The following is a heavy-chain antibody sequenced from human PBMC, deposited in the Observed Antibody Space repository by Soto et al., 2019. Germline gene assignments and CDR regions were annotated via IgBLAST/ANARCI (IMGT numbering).Heavy chain of an antibody. CDR3: ARIGYCSGGSCYSYYYYGMDV. D-gene: IGHD2-15*01. CDR2: INHSGST. J-gene: IGHJ6*02. CDR1: GGSFSGYY. Sequence: SETLSLTCAVYGGSFSGYYWSWIRQPPGKGLEWIGEINHSGSTNYNPSLKSRVTISVDTSKNQFSLKLSSVTAADTAVYYCARIGYCSGGSCYSYYYYGMDVWGQGTTVTVSS. V-gene: IGHV4-34*01.